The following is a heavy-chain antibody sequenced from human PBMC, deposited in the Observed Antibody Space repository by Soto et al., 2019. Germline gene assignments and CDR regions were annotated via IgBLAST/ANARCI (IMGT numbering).Heavy chain of an antibody. V-gene: IGHV1-69*13. J-gene: IGHJ4*02. CDR3: ARGSRVLLWFGELTGFDY. Sequence: SVKVSCKASGGTFSSYAISWVRQAPGQGLEWMGGIIPIFGTANYAQKFQGRVTITADESTSTAYMELSSLRSEDTAVYYCARGSRVLLWFGELTGFDYWGQGTLVTVSS. D-gene: IGHD3-10*01. CDR1: GGTFSSYA. CDR2: IIPIFGTA.